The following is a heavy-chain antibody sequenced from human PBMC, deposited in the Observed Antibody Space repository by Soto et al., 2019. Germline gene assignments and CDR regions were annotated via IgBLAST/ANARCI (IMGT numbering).Heavy chain of an antibody. J-gene: IGHJ4*02. CDR3: ARGGEMTAVTIFVY. CDR2: VIPVFNTS. V-gene: IGHV1-69*01. Sequence: QVQLEQSGPEVKRPGTSVKVSCKASGGAFGRYSVSWVRQAPGQGLEWIGGVIPVFNTSNYSLKFQGRVAIFADLSTSSVFMELRSLGSEDPALYHCARGGEMTAVTIFVYLGQGTLVTVSS. CDR1: GGAFGRYS. D-gene: IGHD3-3*02.